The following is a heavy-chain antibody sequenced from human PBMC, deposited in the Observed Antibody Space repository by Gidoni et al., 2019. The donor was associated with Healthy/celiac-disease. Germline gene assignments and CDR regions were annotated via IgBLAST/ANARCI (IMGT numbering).Heavy chain of an antibody. D-gene: IGHD2-21*02. Sequence: VSSVRCSGGSTYYADSVKGRFTISRHNSKNTLYLQMNSLRAEDTAVYYCAKTFRGGGDRWAFDIWGQGTMVTVSA. CDR3: AKTFRGGGDRWAFDI. V-gene: IGHV3-23*01. J-gene: IGHJ3*02. CDR2: VRCSGGST.